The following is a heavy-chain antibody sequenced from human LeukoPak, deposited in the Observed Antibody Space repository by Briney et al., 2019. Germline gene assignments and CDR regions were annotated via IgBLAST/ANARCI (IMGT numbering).Heavy chain of an antibody. V-gene: IGHV1-2*02. Sequence: ASVKVSCKASAYTFTGYYMHWVRQAPGQGPEWMGWINCNSGDTNYAQKFQGRVTMTRDTSINTAYMELSRLRSDDTAVYYCARVVGYCSGGTCPYDYWGQGTLVTVSS. D-gene: IGHD2-15*01. CDR2: INCNSGDT. CDR3: ARVVGYCSGGTCPYDY. CDR1: AYTFTGYY. J-gene: IGHJ4*02.